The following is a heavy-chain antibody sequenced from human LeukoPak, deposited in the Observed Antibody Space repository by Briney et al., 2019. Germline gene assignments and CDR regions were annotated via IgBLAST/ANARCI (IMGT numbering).Heavy chain of an antibody. CDR3: ARDQIPDYYYMDV. D-gene: IGHD2-2*01. Sequence: GGSLRLSCAASGFTFSSYSMNWVRQAPGKGLEWVSSISSSSSYIYYADSVKGRFTISRDNAKNSLYLQMNSLRAEDTAVYYCARDQIPDYYYMDVWGKGTTVTVSS. V-gene: IGHV3-21*01. CDR1: GFTFSSYS. CDR2: ISSSSSYI. J-gene: IGHJ6*03.